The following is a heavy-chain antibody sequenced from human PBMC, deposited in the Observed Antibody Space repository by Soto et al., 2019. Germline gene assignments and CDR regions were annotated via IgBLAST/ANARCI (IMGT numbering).Heavy chain of an antibody. V-gene: IGHV4-34*01. CDR1: GGSFSDHY. Sequence: SEALCLTCAVYGGSFSDHYWSWIRQPPGKGLEWIGEINHSGSTNYNPSLKSRVTLSVDTSKNQFSLKLRSVTAADTAVYYCATQRLTTALFDYWGQGTLVTVSS. CDR3: ATQRLTTALFDY. CDR2: INHSGST. J-gene: IGHJ4*02. D-gene: IGHD1-1*01.